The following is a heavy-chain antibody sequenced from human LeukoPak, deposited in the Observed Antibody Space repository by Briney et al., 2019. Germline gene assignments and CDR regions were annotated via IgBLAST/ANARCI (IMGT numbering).Heavy chain of an antibody. J-gene: IGHJ4*02. V-gene: IGHV3-21*01. CDR3: ASYSYSSGWYSDY. CDR1: GFTFSSYS. Sequence: PGGSLRLSCAASGFTFSSYSMNWVRQAPGKGLEWVSSISSSSYIYYADSVKGRFTISRDNAKNSLYLQMNSLRAEDTAVYYCASYSYSSGWYSDYWGQGTLVTVSS. D-gene: IGHD6-19*01. CDR2: ISSSSYI.